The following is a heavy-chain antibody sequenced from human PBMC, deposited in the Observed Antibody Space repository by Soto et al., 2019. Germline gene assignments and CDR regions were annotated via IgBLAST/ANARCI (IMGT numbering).Heavy chain of an antibody. CDR2: IVVGSGNT. Sequence: SVKVPCNTSGFSFTSSALHWVRQARGQRLEWIGWIVVGSGNTNYAQEFQERVTITRDMSTSTAYMELSSLRSEDTAVYYCAADGDDPSVWGQGTTVTVSS. D-gene: IGHD7-27*01. CDR1: GFSFTSSA. J-gene: IGHJ6*02. V-gene: IGHV1-58*01. CDR3: AADGDDPSV.